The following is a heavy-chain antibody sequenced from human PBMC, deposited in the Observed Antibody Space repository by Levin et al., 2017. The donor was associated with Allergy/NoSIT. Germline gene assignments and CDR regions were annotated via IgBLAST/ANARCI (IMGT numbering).Heavy chain of an antibody. V-gene: IGHV4-34*01. D-gene: IGHD1-1*01. CDR3: ARTGY. CDR1: GGSFSGYY. J-gene: IGHJ4*02. CDR2: INHSGST. Sequence: SQTLSLPCAVYGGSFSGYYWSWIRQPPGKGLEWIGEINHSGSTNYNPSLKSRVTISVDTSKNQFSLKLSSVTAADTAVYYCARTGYWGQGTLVTVSS.